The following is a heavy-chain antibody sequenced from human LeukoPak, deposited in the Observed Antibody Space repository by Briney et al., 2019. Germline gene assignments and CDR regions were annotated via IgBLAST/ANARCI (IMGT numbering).Heavy chain of an antibody. J-gene: IGHJ5*02. V-gene: IGHV3-74*01. Sequence: QPGRSLRLSCAASGFSFSYYWMHWVRQGSGKGPVWVSRIIGDGTRTDYADSVKGRFTISRDNAKSTLYLQMNSLTVEDTAVYYCLRVDDTNGHNWFDPWGQGTLVTVSS. CDR3: LRVDDTNGHNWFDP. D-gene: IGHD2-8*01. CDR2: IIGDGTRT. CDR1: GFSFSYYW.